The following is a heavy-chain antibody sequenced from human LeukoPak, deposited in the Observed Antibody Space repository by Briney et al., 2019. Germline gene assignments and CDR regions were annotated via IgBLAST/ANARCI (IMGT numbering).Heavy chain of an antibody. V-gene: IGHV4-59*04. CDR1: GGSISSYY. CDR2: IYHSGST. D-gene: IGHD3-10*01. CDR3: ARILWFGELGFDP. J-gene: IGHJ5*02. Sequence: PSETLSLTCTVSGGSISSYYWGWIRQPPGKGLEWIGSIYHSGSTYYNPSLKSRVTISVDTSKNQFSLKLSSVTAADTAVYYCARILWFGELGFDPWGQGTLVTVSS.